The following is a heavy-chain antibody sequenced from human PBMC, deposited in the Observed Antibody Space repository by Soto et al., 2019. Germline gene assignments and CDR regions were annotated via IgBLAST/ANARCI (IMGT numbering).Heavy chain of an antibody. CDR3: ARRNYIVLVPAATYFDY. CDR2: IWSDGNNR. CDR1: GFMFSNHG. V-gene: IGHV3-33*01. D-gene: IGHD2-2*01. J-gene: IGHJ4*02. Sequence: GGSLRLSCAASGFMFSNHGMHWVRQAPGKGLEWVAVIWSDGNNRYYADSVKGRFTISRDNSKNTLYLQMNSLRAEDTAVYYCARRNYIVLVPAATYFDYWGQGTLVTVSS.